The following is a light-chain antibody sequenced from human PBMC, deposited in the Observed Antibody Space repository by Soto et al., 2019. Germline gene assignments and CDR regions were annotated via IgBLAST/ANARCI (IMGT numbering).Light chain of an antibody. V-gene: IGKV1-27*01. CDR3: QKYSTVPV. CDR2: AAS. CDR1: QDIRNF. J-gene: IGKJ3*01. Sequence: DIQMTQSPTSLSASVGDRVTITCRASQDIRNFVAWYQQKPGKAPKLLIYAASTLKSGVPSRFSGSSSGPDFTLAINCLQTEDVATYSCQKYSTVPVFGPGTKVDIK.